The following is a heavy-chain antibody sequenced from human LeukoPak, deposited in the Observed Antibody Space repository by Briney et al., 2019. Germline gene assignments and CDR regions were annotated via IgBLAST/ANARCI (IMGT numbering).Heavy chain of an antibody. D-gene: IGHD1-14*01. V-gene: IGHV4-30-4*01. CDR3: ARVTYPYYYYGMDV. J-gene: IGHJ6*02. CDR1: GGSISSGDYY. CDR2: IYYSGST. Sequence: SETLSLTCTVSGGSISSGDYYWSWIRQPPGKGLEWIGYIYYSGSTYYNPSLKSRVTISVDTSKNQFSLKLSSVTAADTAVYYCARVTYPYYYYGMDVWSQGTTVTVSS.